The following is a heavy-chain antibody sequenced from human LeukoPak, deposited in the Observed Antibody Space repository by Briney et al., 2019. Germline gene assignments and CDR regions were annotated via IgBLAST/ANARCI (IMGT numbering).Heavy chain of an antibody. D-gene: IGHD3-3*01. Sequence: GGSLRLSCVASGITFSSYDMSWVRQAPGKGLEWISAISDRGKTDYADSVKGRFTISKDNSKNTLYLQLSSLRADDTAIYYCAKLPTIFGVADSFDIWGQGTLVTVSS. CDR3: AKLPTIFGVADSFDI. J-gene: IGHJ3*02. CDR2: ISDRGKT. CDR1: GITFSSYD. V-gene: IGHV3-23*01.